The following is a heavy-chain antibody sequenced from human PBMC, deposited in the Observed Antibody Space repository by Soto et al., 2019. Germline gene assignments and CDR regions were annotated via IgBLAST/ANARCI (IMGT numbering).Heavy chain of an antibody. Sequence: SGGSLRLSCAASGFTFSSYAMSWVRQAPGKGLEWVSAISGSGGSTYYADSVKGRFTISRDNSKNTLYLQMNSLEVEDTAVYYCTTDPGDYEDFWGQGTLVTVSS. CDR2: ISGSGGST. CDR1: GFTFSSYA. V-gene: IGHV3-23*01. J-gene: IGHJ4*02. D-gene: IGHD4-17*01. CDR3: TTDPGDYEDF.